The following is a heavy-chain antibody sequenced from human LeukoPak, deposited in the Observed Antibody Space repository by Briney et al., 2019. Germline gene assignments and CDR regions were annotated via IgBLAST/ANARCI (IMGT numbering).Heavy chain of an antibody. Sequence: GGSLRLSCAASGFTFSSYAMSWVRQAPGKGLEWVSAISGSGGSTYYADSVKGRFTISRDNSKNTLYLQMNSLRAEDTAVYYCARGDYDILTGYLGYFDYWGQGTLVTVSS. CDR2: ISGSGGST. D-gene: IGHD3-9*01. J-gene: IGHJ4*02. V-gene: IGHV3-23*01. CDR1: GFTFSSYA. CDR3: ARGDYDILTGYLGYFDY.